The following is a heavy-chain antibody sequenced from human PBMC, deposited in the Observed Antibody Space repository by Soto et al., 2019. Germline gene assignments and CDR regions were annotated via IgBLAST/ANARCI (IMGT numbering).Heavy chain of an antibody. D-gene: IGHD6-19*01. CDR2: IWYDGSNK. CDR3: AGDQQQAVAGRGEIRDIDY. V-gene: IGHV3-33*01. Sequence: QVQLVESGGGVVQPGRSLRLSCAASGFTFSSYGMHWVRQAPGKGLEWVAVIWYDGSNKYYADSVKGRFTISRDNSKKTMYLQMNSLRAEDPAVYYCAGDQQQAVAGRGEIRDIDYWGQGTLVTVSS. CDR1: GFTFSSYG. J-gene: IGHJ4*01.